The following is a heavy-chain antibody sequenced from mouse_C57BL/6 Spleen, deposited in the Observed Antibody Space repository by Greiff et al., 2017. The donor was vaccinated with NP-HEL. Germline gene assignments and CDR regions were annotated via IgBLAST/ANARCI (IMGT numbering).Heavy chain of an antibody. V-gene: IGHV10-3*01. CDR1: GFTFNTYA. D-gene: IGHD1-1*01. Sequence: EVQRVESGGGLVQPKGSLKLSCAASGFTFNTYAMHWVRQAPGKGLEWVARIRSKSSNYATYYADSVKDRFTISRDDSQSMHYLQMNNLKTEDTAMYYCVGEVPTVGYFDYWGQGTTLTVSS. CDR2: IRSKSSNYAT. CDR3: VGEVPTVGYFDY. J-gene: IGHJ2*01.